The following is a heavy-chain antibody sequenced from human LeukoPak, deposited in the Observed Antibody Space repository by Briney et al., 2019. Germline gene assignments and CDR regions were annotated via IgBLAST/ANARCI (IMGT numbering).Heavy chain of an antibody. V-gene: IGHV3-21*01. CDR1: GFTFSSYS. J-gene: IGHJ3*02. CDR2: ISSSSSYI. CDR3: ARVGTGNDAFDI. Sequence: GGSLRLSCAASGFTFSSYSMNWVRQAPGKGLEWVSSISSSSSYIYYADSVKGRFTISRDNAKNSLYLQMNNLRAEDTAVYYCARVGTGNDAFDIWGQGTMVTVSS. D-gene: IGHD3/OR15-3a*01.